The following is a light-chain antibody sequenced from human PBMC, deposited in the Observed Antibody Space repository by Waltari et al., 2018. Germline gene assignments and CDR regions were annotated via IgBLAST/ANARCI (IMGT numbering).Light chain of an antibody. CDR3: QHRSNWPWT. Sequence: EIVLTQSPATLSMSPGERATLSCRASQSVSSYLAWYQQKPGQAPRLLIYDASSRATGIPARFSGSGSGTDFTLTISSLEPEDFAVYYCQHRSNWPWTFGQGTKVEIK. CDR2: DAS. V-gene: IGKV3-11*01. J-gene: IGKJ1*01. CDR1: QSVSSY.